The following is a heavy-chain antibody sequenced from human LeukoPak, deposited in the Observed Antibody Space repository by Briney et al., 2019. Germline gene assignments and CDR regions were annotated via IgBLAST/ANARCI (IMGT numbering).Heavy chain of an antibody. Sequence: PSETLSLTCTVSGGSISSGGYYRSWIRQHPGKGLEWIGYIYYSGSTYYNPSLKSRVTISVDTSKNQFSLKLSSVTAADTAVYYCARGSPYYDSSGYQNWFDPWGQGTLVTVSS. J-gene: IGHJ5*02. CDR3: ARGSPYYDSSGYQNWFDP. D-gene: IGHD3-22*01. CDR1: GGSISSGGYY. CDR2: IYYSGST. V-gene: IGHV4-31*03.